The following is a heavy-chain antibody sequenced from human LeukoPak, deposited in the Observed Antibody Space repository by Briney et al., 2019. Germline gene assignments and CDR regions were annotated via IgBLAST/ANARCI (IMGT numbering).Heavy chain of an antibody. V-gene: IGHV1-18*01. Sequence: GASVKVSCKASGYTFTSYGISWVRQAPGQGLEWMGWISAYNGNTNYAQKLQGRVTMTTDTSTSTAYMELRSLRSDDTAVYYCARDPLYYGSTTAGMDVWGQGTTVTVSS. CDR2: ISAYNGNT. D-gene: IGHD3-10*01. J-gene: IGHJ6*02. CDR3: ARDPLYYGSTTAGMDV. CDR1: GYTFTSYG.